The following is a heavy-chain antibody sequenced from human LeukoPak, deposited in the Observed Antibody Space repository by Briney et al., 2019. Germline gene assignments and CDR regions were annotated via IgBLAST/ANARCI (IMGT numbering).Heavy chain of an antibody. J-gene: IGHJ4*02. CDR2: IWYDGSNK. V-gene: IGHV3-33*01. CDR3: ARAVGATPFDY. Sequence: GRSLRLSCAASGFTFSSYGMLWVRQAPGKGLEWVAVIWYDGSNKYYADSVKGRFTISRDNSKNTLYLQMNSLRAEDTAVYYCARAVGATPFDYWGQGTLVTVSS. CDR1: GFTFSSYG. D-gene: IGHD1-26*01.